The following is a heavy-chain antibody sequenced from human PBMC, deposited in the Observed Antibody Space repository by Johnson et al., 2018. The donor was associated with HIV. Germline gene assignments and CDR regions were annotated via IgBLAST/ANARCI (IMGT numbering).Heavy chain of an antibody. Sequence: VQLVQSGGGLVQPGGSLILSCAASGFTFRSYWMHWVLHAPRKGLVWVSRFSIDGSSTSYADSVKGRFTISRENAKNTLYLQMNSLRAEDTAVYYCASGGSRYSGSYLSDAFDIWGQGTMVTVS. J-gene: IGHJ3*02. D-gene: IGHD1-26*01. CDR1: GFTFRSYW. V-gene: IGHV3-74*01. CDR2: FSIDGSST. CDR3: ASGGSRYSGSYLSDAFDI.